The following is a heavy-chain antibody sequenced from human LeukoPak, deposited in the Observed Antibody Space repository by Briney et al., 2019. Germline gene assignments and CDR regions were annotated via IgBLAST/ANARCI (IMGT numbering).Heavy chain of an antibody. V-gene: IGHV3-66*01. J-gene: IGHJ5*01. D-gene: IGHD5-12*01. Sequence: GGSLRLSCAASGFTVSSNYMSWVRQAPGKGLEWLAVIYGGNSTYYAASVKGRFTISRDTSKNTLYLQMNSLTVEDTAVYYCAKGGYSGHEFDFWGQGALVTVSS. CDR1: GFTVSSNY. CDR2: IYGGNST. CDR3: AKGGYSGHEFDF.